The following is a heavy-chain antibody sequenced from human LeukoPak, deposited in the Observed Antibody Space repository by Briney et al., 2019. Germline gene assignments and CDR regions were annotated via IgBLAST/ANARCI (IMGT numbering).Heavy chain of an antibody. CDR1: GGSINSLDL. J-gene: IGHJ4*02. D-gene: IGHD3-22*01. V-gene: IGHV4-4*03. CDR2: MYLSGTT. Sequence: PPETLSLTCTVSGGSINSLDLWSWVRQPPGKGLGWIGEMYLSGTTHSNPSVKSRVTISIDKSKNQFFLNLSSVTAADTAVYYCAGLVGRYSSGLYYYYFDYWGQGTLVTVSS. CDR3: AGLVGRYSSGLYYYYFDY.